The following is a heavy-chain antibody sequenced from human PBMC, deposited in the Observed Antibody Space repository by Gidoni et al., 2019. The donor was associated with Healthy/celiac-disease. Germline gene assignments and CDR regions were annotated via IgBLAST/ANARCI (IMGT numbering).Heavy chain of an antibody. V-gene: IGHV4-38-2*02. CDR2: IYHSGST. D-gene: IGHD2-15*01. J-gene: IGHJ4*02. Sequence: QVQLQESGTGLVKPSETLSLTCAVSGYSISSGYYWGWIRQPPGKGLEWIGSIYHSGSTYYNPSLKSRVTIAVDTSKNQFSLKLSSVTAADTAVYYCARDIGAATRNALWGQGTLVTVSS. CDR3: ARDIGAATRNAL. CDR1: GYSISSGYY.